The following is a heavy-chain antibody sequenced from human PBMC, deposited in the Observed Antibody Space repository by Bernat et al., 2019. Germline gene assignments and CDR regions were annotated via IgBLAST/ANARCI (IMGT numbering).Heavy chain of an antibody. Sequence: EVQLLESGGGLVQPGGSLRLSCAASGFTFSSYAMSWVRQAPGKGLEWVSSISGSGGSPQNADSVKGRFTNSRVNSENTLYLQMSSLRAEDTAVYYCAKGGTNILLWFGEFWGQGTLVTVSS. CDR3: AKGGTNILLWFGEF. J-gene: IGHJ4*02. CDR1: GFTFSSYA. CDR2: ISGSGGSP. D-gene: IGHD3-10*01. V-gene: IGHV3-23*01.